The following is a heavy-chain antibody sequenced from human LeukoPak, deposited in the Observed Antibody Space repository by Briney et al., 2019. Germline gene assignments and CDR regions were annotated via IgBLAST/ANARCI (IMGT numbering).Heavy chain of an antibody. CDR3: ARHWSDKWLQIYYFDY. D-gene: IGHD5-18*01. CDR1: GFTFSSYW. J-gene: IGHJ4*02. CDR2: LFYNGDT. V-gene: IGHV4-39*01. Sequence: NSGGSLRLSCAASGFTFSSYWMSWIRQPPGKGLEWIGSLFYNGDTHHNPSLKTRVTISADTSKNQFSLKLTSVTAADTAVYYCARHWSDKWLQIYYFDYWGQGTLVTVSS.